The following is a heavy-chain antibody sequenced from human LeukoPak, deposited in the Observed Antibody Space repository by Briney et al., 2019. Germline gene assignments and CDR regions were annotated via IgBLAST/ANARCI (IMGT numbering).Heavy chain of an antibody. J-gene: IGHJ4*02. CDR3: ARGSNSWFDY. CDR1: GGSVTSYY. V-gene: IGHV4-4*07. CDR2: IYTSGST. Sequence: SETLSLTCTVSGGSVTSYYWSWIRQPAGKGLEWNGRIYTSGSTNYNPSLKSRVTMSLDTSKNHFSLRLSSVTAADTAVYYCARGSNSWFDYWGQGTLVTVSS. D-gene: IGHD6-13*01.